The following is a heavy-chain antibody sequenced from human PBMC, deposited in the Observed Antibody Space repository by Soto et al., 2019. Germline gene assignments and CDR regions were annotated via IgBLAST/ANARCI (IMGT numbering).Heavy chain of an antibody. CDR1: GYTFTSYY. Sequence: QVQLVQSGAEVKKPGASVKGSCKASGYTFTSYYMHWVRQAPGQGLEWMGIINPSGGSTSYAQKFQGRVTMTRDTSTSTVYMELSSLRSEDTAVYYCAREQGSGRMAFDIWGQGTMVTVSS. V-gene: IGHV1-46*01. J-gene: IGHJ3*02. CDR2: INPSGGST. D-gene: IGHD3-10*01. CDR3: AREQGSGRMAFDI.